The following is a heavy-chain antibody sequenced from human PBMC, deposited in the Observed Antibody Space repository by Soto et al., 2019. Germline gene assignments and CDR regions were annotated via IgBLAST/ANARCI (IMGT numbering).Heavy chain of an antibody. J-gene: IGHJ3*01. D-gene: IGHD3-22*01. Sequence: GGSLRLSCAASGFTFSSYAMSWVRQAPGKGLEWVSAISGSGGSTYYADSVKGRFTISRDNSKNTLYLQMNSLRAGDTAVYYCAKSPTYYYDSSGYDVWGQGTMVTVSS. CDR2: ISGSGGST. CDR3: AKSPTYYYDSSGYDV. CDR1: GFTFSSYA. V-gene: IGHV3-23*01.